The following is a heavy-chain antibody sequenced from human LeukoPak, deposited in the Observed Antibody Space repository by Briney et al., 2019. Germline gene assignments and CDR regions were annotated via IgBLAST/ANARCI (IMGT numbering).Heavy chain of an antibody. J-gene: IGHJ4*02. CDR2: ISSGGSFI. D-gene: IGHD6-13*01. V-gene: IGHV3-21*05. CDR1: GFTFTYYG. Sequence: GGSLRLSCAASGFTFTYYGMTWVRQAPGKGLEWVSYISSGGSFIYYADSVKGRFTISRDNAKNSLYLQMNSLRAEDTAVYYCARAPGYRGTIDYWGQGTLVTVSS. CDR3: ARAPGYRGTIDY.